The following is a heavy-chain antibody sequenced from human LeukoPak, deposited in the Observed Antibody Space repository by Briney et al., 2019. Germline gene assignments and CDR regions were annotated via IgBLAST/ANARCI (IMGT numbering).Heavy chain of an antibody. J-gene: IGHJ4*02. CDR1: GGSISSSSAY. Sequence: SETLSLTCTVSGGSISSSSAYWGWIRQPPGKGLEWIGSIYYSKNTYYNPFHKSRVTISADTSKNQFSLTLGSVSATDTAVYYCVSPRGFSYGYFDYWGQGTLVTVSS. CDR3: VSPRGFSYGYFDY. D-gene: IGHD5-18*01. V-gene: IGHV4-39*01. CDR2: IYYSKNT.